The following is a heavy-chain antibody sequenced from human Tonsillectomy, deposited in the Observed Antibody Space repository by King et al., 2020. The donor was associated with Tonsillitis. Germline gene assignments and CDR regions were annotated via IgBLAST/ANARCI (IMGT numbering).Heavy chain of an antibody. CDR1: GYSFTSYW. J-gene: IGHJ6*02. CDR2: IYPGDSDT. D-gene: IGHD4/OR15-4a*01. Sequence: QLVQSGAEVKKPGESLKISCKGSGYSFTSYWIGWVRQMPGKGLEWMGIIYPGDSDTRFSPSFQGQVTISADKSISTAYLQWSSLKASDTAMYYCARHAPQGTMVHYYYYYGMDVWGQGTTVTVSS. V-gene: IGHV5-51*01. CDR3: ARHAPQGTMVHYYYYYGMDV.